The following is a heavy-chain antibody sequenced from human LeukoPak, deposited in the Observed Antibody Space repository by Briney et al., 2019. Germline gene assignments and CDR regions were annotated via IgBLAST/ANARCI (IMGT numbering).Heavy chain of an antibody. CDR3: ARDDPGIAAAVYNWFDP. V-gene: IGHV1-18*01. D-gene: IGHD6-13*01. J-gene: IGHJ5*02. CDR1: GYTFTNYG. CDR2: ISAYNGNT. Sequence: GASVKVSCRASGYTFTNYGIHWVRQAPGQGLEWMGWISAYNGNTNSAQKLQGRVTMTTDTSTSTAYMELRSLRSDDTAVYYCARDDPGIAAAVYNWFDPWGQGTLVTVSS.